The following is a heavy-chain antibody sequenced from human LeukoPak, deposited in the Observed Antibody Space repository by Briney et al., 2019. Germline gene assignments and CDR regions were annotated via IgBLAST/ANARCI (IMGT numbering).Heavy chain of an antibody. Sequence: PGGSLRLSCAASGFTFSDYYMSWIRQAPGKGLEWVSYISSSGSTIYYADSVKGRFTISRDNAKNSLYLQMNSLRAEDTAVYYCARDFVTMVRGVNHYYYGMDVWGQGTTVTVSS. CDR1: GFTFSDYY. CDR3: ARDFVTMVRGVNHYYYGMDV. V-gene: IGHV3-11*01. J-gene: IGHJ6*02. CDR2: ISSSGSTI. D-gene: IGHD3-10*01.